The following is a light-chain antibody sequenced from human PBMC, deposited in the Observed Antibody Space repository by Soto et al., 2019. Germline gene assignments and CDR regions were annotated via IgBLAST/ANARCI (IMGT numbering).Light chain of an antibody. CDR1: SSNIGNNY. V-gene: IGLV1-51*02. Sequence: QSVLTQPPSVSAAPGQPVTISCSGRSSNIGNNYVSWYQQLPGTAPKLLIYENNKRPSGIPDRFSGSKSGTSATLGITGLQTGDEADYYCGTWDSSLSAWVFGGGTKLTVL. CDR2: ENN. CDR3: GTWDSSLSAWV. J-gene: IGLJ3*02.